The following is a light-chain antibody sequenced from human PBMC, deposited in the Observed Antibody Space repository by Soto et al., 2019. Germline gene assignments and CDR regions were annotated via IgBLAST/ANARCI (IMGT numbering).Light chain of an antibody. J-gene: IGKJ1*01. CDR3: QQYGSSLT. V-gene: IGKV3-20*01. CDR2: GAS. CDR1: RSVSSY. Sequence: ELVLTQSPATLSLSPGERATLPCRAGRSVSSYLAWYQQRPGQAPRLLIYGASSRATGIPDRFSGSGSGTDFTLTISRLEPEDFAVYYCQQYGSSLTFGQGTKVDIK.